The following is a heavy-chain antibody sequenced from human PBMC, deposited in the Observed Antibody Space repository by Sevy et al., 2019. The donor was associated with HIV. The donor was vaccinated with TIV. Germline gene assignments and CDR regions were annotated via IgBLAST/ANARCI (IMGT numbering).Heavy chain of an antibody. CDR1: GGSISSGGYY. V-gene: IGHV4-31*03. CDR2: IYYSGST. D-gene: IGHD2-15*01. Sequence: SETLSLTCTVSGGSISSGGYYWSWIRQHPGKGLEWIGYIYYSGSTYYNPSLKSRVTISVDTSKNQFSLKLSSVTAADTAGYYCARGCRYCSGGSCYSLDYYYYMDVWGKGTTVTVSS. CDR3: ARGCRYCSGGSCYSLDYYYYMDV. J-gene: IGHJ6*03.